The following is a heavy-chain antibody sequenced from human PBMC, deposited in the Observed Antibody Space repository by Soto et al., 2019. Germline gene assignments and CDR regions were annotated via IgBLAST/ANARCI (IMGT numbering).Heavy chain of an antibody. V-gene: IGHV4-31*03. J-gene: IGHJ4*02. CDR2: IYYSGST. D-gene: IGHD2-15*01. CDR3: ARVRYCSGGSCFHYFDY. CDR1: GGSISSVGYY. Sequence: PSETLSLTCTVSGGSISSVGYYWSWIRQHPGKGLEWIGYIYYSGSTYYNPSLKSRVTISVDTSKNQFSLKLSSVTAADTAVYYCARVRYCSGGSCFHYFDYWGQGTLVTVSS.